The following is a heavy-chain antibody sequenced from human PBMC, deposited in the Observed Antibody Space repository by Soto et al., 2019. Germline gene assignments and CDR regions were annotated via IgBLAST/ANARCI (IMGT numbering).Heavy chain of an antibody. J-gene: IGHJ3*01. D-gene: IGHD2-21*02. CDR3: ATPGGRDFNAFDV. CDR1: GYTFTRNW. V-gene: IGHV5-51*01. Sequence: PGESLKISCKGSGYTFTRNWIGWVRQMPGKGLEWMGIIFPIDSDTRYSPSSQGQLTISADNSISTAYLQWSSLKASDTAIYYCATPGGRDFNAFDVWGQGTMVTVSS. CDR2: IFPIDSDT.